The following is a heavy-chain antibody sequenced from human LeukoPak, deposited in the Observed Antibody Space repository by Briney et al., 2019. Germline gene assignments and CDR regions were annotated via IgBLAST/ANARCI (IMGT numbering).Heavy chain of an antibody. CDR3: ARQIASAGTGGFVF. Sequence: SETLSLTCTVSGGSISGHYWSWIRQPAGKGLEWIGRIYSTGSTNYNPSLKSRVTMSVDTSRNQFSLRTRSVTAADTAVYYCARQIASAGTGGFVFRGRGWRATVSS. V-gene: IGHV4-4*07. J-gene: IGHJ4*02. CDR1: GGSISGHY. D-gene: IGHD6-19*01. CDR2: IYSTGST.